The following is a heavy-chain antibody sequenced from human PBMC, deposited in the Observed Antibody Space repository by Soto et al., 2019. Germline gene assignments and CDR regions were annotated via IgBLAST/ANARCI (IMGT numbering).Heavy chain of an antibody. J-gene: IGHJ6*02. CDR3: AKDLDEAVTAIPPPYRGYYYYGMDV. V-gene: IGHV3-30*18. D-gene: IGHD2-21*02. CDR2: ISYDGSNK. CDR1: GFTFSSYG. Sequence: WGSLRLFCAASGFTFSSYGMHWVRQPPGKGLEWVAVISYDGSNKYYADSVQGRFTISRDNSKNTLYLQMNSLRAEDTAVYYCAKDLDEAVTAIPPPYRGYYYYGMDVWGQGTTVTVSS.